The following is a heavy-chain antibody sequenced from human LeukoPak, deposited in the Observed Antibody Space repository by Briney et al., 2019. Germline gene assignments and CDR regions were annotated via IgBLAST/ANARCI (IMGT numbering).Heavy chain of an antibody. CDR1: GYTFTGYY. Sequence: ASVKVSCKASGYTFTGYYMHWVRQAPGQGLEWMGWINPNSGGTNYAQKFQGRVTMTRDTSISTAYMELSRLRSDDTAVYYCARDPHKYSSGCLPGYWGQGTLVTVSS. CDR2: INPNSGGT. D-gene: IGHD6-19*01. V-gene: IGHV1-2*02. CDR3: ARDPHKYSSGCLPGY. J-gene: IGHJ4*02.